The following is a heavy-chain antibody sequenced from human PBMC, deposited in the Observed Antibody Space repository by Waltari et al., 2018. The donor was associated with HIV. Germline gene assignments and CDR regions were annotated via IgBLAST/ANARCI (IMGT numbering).Heavy chain of an antibody. D-gene: IGHD3-16*02. CDR3: AKDSGSYLYYFDT. J-gene: IGHJ4*02. V-gene: IGHV3-66*03. CDR1: GFTVSSNY. CDR2: IYSGGST. Sequence: EVQLVESGGGLIQPGGSLRLSCAASGFTVSSNYMSWVRQAPGKGLEWVSVIYSGGSTYYADSVKCRFTISRDNSKNTLYLQMNSLRAEDTAVYYCAKDSGSYLYYFDTWGQGTLVTVSS.